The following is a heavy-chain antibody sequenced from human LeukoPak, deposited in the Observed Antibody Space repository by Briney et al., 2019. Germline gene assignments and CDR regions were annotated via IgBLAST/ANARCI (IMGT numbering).Heavy chain of an antibody. Sequence: PSETLSLTCTVSGGSVSSGSYYWSWIRQPPGKGLEWIGYIYYSGSTNYNPSLKSRVTISVDTSKNQFSLKLSSVTAADTAVYYCARGDCSGGSCYSTFVYWGQGTRVTVSS. J-gene: IGHJ4*02. CDR3: ARGDCSGGSCYSTFVY. V-gene: IGHV4-61*01. CDR1: GGSVSSGSYY. CDR2: IYYSGST. D-gene: IGHD2-15*01.